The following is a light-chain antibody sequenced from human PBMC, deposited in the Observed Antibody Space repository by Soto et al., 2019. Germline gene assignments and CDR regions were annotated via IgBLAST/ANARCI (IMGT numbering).Light chain of an antibody. V-gene: IGKV1-5*03. CDR1: QSISTW. CDR3: QQYNSYSWA. CDR2: KAS. Sequence: DVQMTQSPSTLSASVGDRVTITCRASQSISTWLAWYQQRAGKAPKLLIYKASNLESGVPSRFSGSGSGTGFTLTISSLQPDDFATYYCQQYNSYSWAFCQGTKVDIK. J-gene: IGKJ1*01.